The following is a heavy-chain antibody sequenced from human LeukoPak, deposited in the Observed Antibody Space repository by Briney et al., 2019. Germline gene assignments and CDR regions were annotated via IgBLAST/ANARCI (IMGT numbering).Heavy chain of an antibody. D-gene: IGHD2-8*01. Sequence: GGSLRLSCVASGFTFSTYGIHWVRQAPGKGLEGVAVISNDGSNEYYADPVKGRFTISRDNSKNPLYLQMNSLRAEDTAVYYCARDLEWRHDYFDYWGQGTLVTVSS. V-gene: IGHV3-30*03. CDR1: GFTFSTYG. CDR2: ISNDGSNE. CDR3: ARDLEWRHDYFDY. J-gene: IGHJ4*02.